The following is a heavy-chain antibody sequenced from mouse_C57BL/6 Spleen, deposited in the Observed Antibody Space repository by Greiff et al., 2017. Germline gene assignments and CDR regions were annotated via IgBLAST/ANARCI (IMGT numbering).Heavy chain of an antibody. D-gene: IGHD3-1*01. CDR3: ATSGYSRGYFDV. J-gene: IGHJ1*03. V-gene: IGHV2-4*01. CDR1: GFSLTSYG. CDR2: IWSGGST. Sequence: VQVVESGPGLVQPSQSLSITCTVSGFSLTSYGVHWVRQPPGKGLEWLGVIWSGGSTDYNAAFISRLSISKDNSKSQVFFKMNSLQADDTAIYYCATSGYSRGYFDVWGTGTTVTVSS.